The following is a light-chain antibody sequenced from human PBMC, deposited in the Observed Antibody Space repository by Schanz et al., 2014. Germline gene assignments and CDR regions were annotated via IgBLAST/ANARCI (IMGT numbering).Light chain of an antibody. CDR3: SSYTRSSTQV. J-gene: IGLJ3*02. Sequence: QSALTQPASVSGSPGQSITISCTGTSSDVGGYNYVSWYQQHPGKAPKLMIYDVNNRPSGVSNRFSGSKSGNTASLTISGLQAEDEADYYCSSYTRSSTQVFG. CDR2: DVN. CDR1: SSDVGGYNY. V-gene: IGLV2-14*01.